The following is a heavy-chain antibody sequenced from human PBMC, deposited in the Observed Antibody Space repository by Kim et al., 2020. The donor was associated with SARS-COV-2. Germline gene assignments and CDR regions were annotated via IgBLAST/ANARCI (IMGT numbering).Heavy chain of an antibody. D-gene: IGHD2-15*01. J-gene: IGHJ6*02. CDR3: ARGLVVVVAATETLDV. V-gene: IGHV1-8*01. CDR1: GYTFTSYD. Sequence: ASVKVSCKASGYTFTSYDINWVRQATGQGLEWMGWMNPNSGNTGYAQKFQGRVTMTRNTSISTAYMELSSLRSEDTAVYYCARGLVVVVAATETLDVWGQGTTVTVSS. CDR2: MNPNSGNT.